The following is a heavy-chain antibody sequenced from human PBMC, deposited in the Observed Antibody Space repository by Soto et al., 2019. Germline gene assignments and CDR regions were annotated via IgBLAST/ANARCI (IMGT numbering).Heavy chain of an antibody. CDR1: GGXXXXHA. Sequence: QVQLVQSGAEVKKPGSSVKVSCKASGGXXXXHAIIWVRQAPXXXXEWMGGIIPISGTTYYTQKFQGRVTITADEPTSTAFMELSSLKSEDTAVFYCARGYCSGGNCYSGMDVWGQGTMVTVSS. J-gene: IGHJ6*02. V-gene: IGHV1-69*01. D-gene: IGHD2-15*01. CDR3: ARGYCSGGNCYSGMDV. CDR2: IIPISGTT.